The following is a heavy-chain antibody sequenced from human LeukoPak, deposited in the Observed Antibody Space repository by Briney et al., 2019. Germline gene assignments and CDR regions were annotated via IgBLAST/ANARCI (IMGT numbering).Heavy chain of an antibody. Sequence: PGGSLRLSCAGSGFTFSDYAMTWVRQAPGKGLAWVSTISGRGTRTYYTDSVKGRFTISRDNSRNSLYLEMNSLRAEDTAVYYCAKANVVVPDATYFDSWGQGALVTVSS. D-gene: IGHD2-2*01. CDR3: AKANVVVPDATYFDS. CDR1: GFTFSDYA. CDR2: ISGRGTRT. J-gene: IGHJ4*02. V-gene: IGHV3-23*01.